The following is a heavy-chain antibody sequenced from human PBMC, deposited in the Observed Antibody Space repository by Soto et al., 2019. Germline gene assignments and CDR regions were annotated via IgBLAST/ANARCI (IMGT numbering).Heavy chain of an antibody. D-gene: IGHD5-12*01. CDR1: GFTFSSYG. J-gene: IGHJ4*02. V-gene: IGHV3-33*01. CDR3: ARDGSLTPGFDY. Sequence: VGSLRLSCAASGFTFSSYGMHWVRQAPGKGLEWVAVIWYDGSNKYYADSVKGRFTISRDNSKNTLYLQMNSLRAEDTAVYYCARDGSLTPGFDYWGQGTLVTV. CDR2: IWYDGSNK.